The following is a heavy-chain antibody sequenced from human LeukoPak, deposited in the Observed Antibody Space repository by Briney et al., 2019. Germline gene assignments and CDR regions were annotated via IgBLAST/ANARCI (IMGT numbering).Heavy chain of an antibody. CDR2: IYHSGST. D-gene: IGHD6-19*01. CDR1: GYSISSGYY. Sequence: PSETLSLTCTVSGYSISSGYYWGWIRQPPGKGLEWIGSIYHSGSTYYNPSLKSRVTISVDTSKNQFSLKLSSVTAADTAVYYCASTKRDSSGWSAYYYMDVWGKGTTVTVSS. CDR3: ASTKRDSSGWSAYYYMDV. J-gene: IGHJ6*03. V-gene: IGHV4-38-2*02.